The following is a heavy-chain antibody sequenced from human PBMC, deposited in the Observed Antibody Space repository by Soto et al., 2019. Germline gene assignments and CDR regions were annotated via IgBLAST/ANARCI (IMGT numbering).Heavy chain of an antibody. Sequence: QVQLVQSAAEVKKPGASVKVSCKASGYTFTSYGISWVRQAPGQGLECMGWISAYNGKTNYAQKLQGRVTMTTDTSTSTAHMELRSLRSDDTAVYYCARLLGAPNGFDPWGQGTLVTVSS. CDR1: GYTFTSYG. CDR3: ARLLGAPNGFDP. V-gene: IGHV1-18*01. D-gene: IGHD3-10*01. J-gene: IGHJ5*02. CDR2: ISAYNGKT.